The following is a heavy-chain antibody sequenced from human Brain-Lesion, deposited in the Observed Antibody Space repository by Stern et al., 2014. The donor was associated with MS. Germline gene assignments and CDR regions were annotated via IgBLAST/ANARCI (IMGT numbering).Heavy chain of an antibody. Sequence: QVQLVESGAGLEKPGASLTVSCKASGYTFSGYYITWVRQASGHGLEWMGLINPYIANTGYAQKFKGRVSMTSDPTISTVYMELTSLTSDDTAVYFCARAVRNQLLSEYWGQGTLVTVSS. CDR3: ARAVRNQLLSEY. CDR2: INPYIANT. D-gene: IGHD2-2*01. CDR1: GYTFSGYY. V-gene: IGHV1-8*01. J-gene: IGHJ4*02.